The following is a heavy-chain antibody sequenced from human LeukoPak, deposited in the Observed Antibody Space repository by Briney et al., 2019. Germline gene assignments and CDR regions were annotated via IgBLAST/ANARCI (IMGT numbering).Heavy chain of an antibody. V-gene: IGHV4-59*11. CDR1: GGSIRSHF. J-gene: IGHJ4*02. CDR3: ARGASGDFWSGYYGTHFDY. CDR2: IYYSGST. Sequence: SETLSLTCTVSGGSIRSHFWSWIRQPPGKGLEWIGSIYYSGSTYYNPSLKSRVTISVDTSKNQFSLKLSSVTAADTAVYYCARGASGDFWSGYYGTHFDYWGQGTLVTVSS. D-gene: IGHD3-3*01.